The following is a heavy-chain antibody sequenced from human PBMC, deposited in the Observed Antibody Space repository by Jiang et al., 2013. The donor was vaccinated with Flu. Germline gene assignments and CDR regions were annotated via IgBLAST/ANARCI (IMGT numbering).Heavy chain of an antibody. D-gene: IGHD3-10*01. CDR1: GYTFTSYY. CDR2: INPSGGST. J-gene: IGHJ6*02. Sequence: VQLLESGAEVKKPGASVKVSCKASGYTFTSYYMHWVRQAPGQGLEWMGIINPSGGSTSYAQKFQGRVTMTRDTSTSTVYMELSSLRSEDTAVYYCAGETGHYYGSGSYYKNPVGYGMDVWGQGTTVTVSS. CDR3: AGETGHYYGSGSYYKNPVGYGMDV. V-gene: IGHV1-46*01.